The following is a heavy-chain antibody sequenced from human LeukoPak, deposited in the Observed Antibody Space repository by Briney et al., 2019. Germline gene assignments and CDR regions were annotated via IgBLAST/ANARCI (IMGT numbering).Heavy chain of an antibody. CDR2: IIPIFGTA. J-gene: IGHJ5*02. Sequence: SVKVSCKASGGTFSSYAISWVRQAPGQGLEWMGGIIPIFGTANYAQKFQGRVTITTDESTSTAYMELSSPRSEDTAVYYCARDQRSWFDPWGQGTLVTVSS. V-gene: IGHV1-69*05. CDR3: ARDQRSWFDP. CDR1: GGTFSSYA.